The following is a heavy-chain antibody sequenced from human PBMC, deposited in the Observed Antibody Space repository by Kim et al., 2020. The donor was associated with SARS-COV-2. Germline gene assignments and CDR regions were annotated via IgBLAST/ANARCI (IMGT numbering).Heavy chain of an antibody. CDR2: INHSGST. J-gene: IGHJ3*01. Sequence: SETLSLTCAVYGGSFSGYYWSWIRQPPGKGLEWIGEINHSGSTNYNPSLKSRVTISVDTSKNQFSLKLSSVTAADTAVYYCAIPQERGYSGYAGRRAAF. D-gene: IGHD5-12*01. CDR3: AIPQERGYSGYAGRRAAF. V-gene: IGHV4-34*01. CDR1: GGSFSGYY.